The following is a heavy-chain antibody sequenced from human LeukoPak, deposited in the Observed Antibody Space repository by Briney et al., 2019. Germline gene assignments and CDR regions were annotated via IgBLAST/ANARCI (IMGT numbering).Heavy chain of an antibody. D-gene: IGHD3-10*01. V-gene: IGHV1-18*01. CDR2: ISAYNGNT. CDR3: ARLDRGHYYGSGSYYMYNWFDP. Sequence: GASVKVSCKASGYTLTSYGISWVRQAPGQGLEWMGWISAYNGNTNYAQKLQGRVTMTTDTSTSTAYMELRSLRSDDTAVYYCARLDRGHYYGSGSYYMYNWFDPWGQGTLVTVSS. CDR1: GYTLTSYG. J-gene: IGHJ5*02.